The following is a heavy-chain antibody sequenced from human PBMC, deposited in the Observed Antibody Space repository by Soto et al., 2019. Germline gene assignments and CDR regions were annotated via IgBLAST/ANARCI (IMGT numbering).Heavy chain of an antibody. CDR1: GGSISSGDYS. Sequence: PSETLSLTCAVSGGSISSGDYSWSWIRQPPGKGLEWIGYIYHSGSTYYNPSLKSRLTISVDTSKNQFSLKLSSVTAADTAVYYCARHVPYCSDTSHCAYGMDVWGQGTTVTVSS. D-gene: IGHD2-2*01. CDR3: ARHVPYCSDTSHCAYGMDV. J-gene: IGHJ6*02. CDR2: IYHSGST. V-gene: IGHV4-30-2*02.